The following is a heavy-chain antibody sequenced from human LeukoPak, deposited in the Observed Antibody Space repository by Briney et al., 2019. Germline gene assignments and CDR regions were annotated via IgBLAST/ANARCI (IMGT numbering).Heavy chain of an antibody. CDR2: IYHSGST. V-gene: IGHV4-38-2*01. Sequence: SETLSLTCAVSGYSISSGYYWGWIRQPPGKGLEWIGSIYHSGSTYYNPSLKSRVTISVDTSKNQFSLKLNSVTAADTAVYYCARHVEITIIVVGRGVFDYWGQGTLVTVSS. D-gene: IGHD3-22*01. CDR1: GYSISSGYY. J-gene: IGHJ4*02. CDR3: ARHVEITIIVVGRGVFDY.